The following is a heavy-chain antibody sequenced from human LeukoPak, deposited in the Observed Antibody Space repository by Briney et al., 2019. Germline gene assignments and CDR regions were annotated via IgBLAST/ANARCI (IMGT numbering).Heavy chain of an antibody. V-gene: IGHV3-74*01. CDR2: INSDGSST. Sequence: GGSLRLSCAASGFTFSSYWMHWVRQAPGKGLVWVSRINSDGSSTSDADSVKGRFTISRDNAKNTLCLQMNSLRAEDTAVYYCAELGITMIGGVWGKGTTVTISS. J-gene: IGHJ6*04. CDR1: GFTFSSYW. CDR3: AELGITMIGGV. D-gene: IGHD3-10*01.